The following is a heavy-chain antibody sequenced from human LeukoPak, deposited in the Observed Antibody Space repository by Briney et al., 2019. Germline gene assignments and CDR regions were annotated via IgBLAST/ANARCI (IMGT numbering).Heavy chain of an antibody. D-gene: IGHD6-19*01. CDR1: GFTFSSYA. V-gene: IGHV3-23*01. Sequence: GGSLRLSCAASGFTFSSYAMSGVRQAPGKGREWVSAISGSGGSTYYADSVKGRFTISRDNSKNTLYLQMNSLRAEDTAVYYCAKDYSSGWYYFQHWGQGTLVTVSS. CDR2: ISGSGGST. J-gene: IGHJ1*01. CDR3: AKDYSSGWYYFQH.